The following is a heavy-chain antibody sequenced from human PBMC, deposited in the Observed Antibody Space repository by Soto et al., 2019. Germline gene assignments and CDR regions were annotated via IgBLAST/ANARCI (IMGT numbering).Heavy chain of an antibody. CDR1: GFTFSSYA. Sequence: VGSLRLSCAASGFTFSSYAMHWVRQAPGKGLEWAAVISYDGSNKYYADSVKGRFTISRDNSKNTLYLQMNSLRAEDTAVYYCARDRGDNWNYVPRYYYYGMDVWGQGTTVTVSS. D-gene: IGHD1-7*01. V-gene: IGHV3-30-3*01. CDR2: ISYDGSNK. CDR3: ARDRGDNWNYVPRYYYYGMDV. J-gene: IGHJ6*02.